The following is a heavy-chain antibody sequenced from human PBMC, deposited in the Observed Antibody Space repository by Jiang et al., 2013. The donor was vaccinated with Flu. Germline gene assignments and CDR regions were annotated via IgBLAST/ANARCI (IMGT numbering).Heavy chain of an antibody. CDR3: ARQKGRFAGSLDV. J-gene: IGHJ6*02. V-gene: IGHV5-51*01. Sequence: GAEVKKPGESLKISCQGIGYSFTSYWIGWARQMPGKRLEWMGIIWPDDSDTRYSPSFQGQVTISADKSISTAYLQWSSLKASDTAIYYCARQKGRFAGSLDVWGQGTTVTVSS. D-gene: IGHD1-1*01. CDR1: GYSFTSYW. CDR2: IWPDDSDT.